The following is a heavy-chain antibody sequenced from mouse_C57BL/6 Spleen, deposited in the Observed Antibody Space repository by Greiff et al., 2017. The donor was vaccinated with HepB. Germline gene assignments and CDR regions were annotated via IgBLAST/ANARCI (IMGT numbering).Heavy chain of an antibody. CDR2: IYPGSGNT. J-gene: IGHJ3*01. CDR3: DREGDYGSRGVAY. CDR1: GYTFTDYY. V-gene: IGHV1-76*01. Sequence: VKLMESGAELVRPGASVKLSCKASGYTFTDYYINWVKQRHGQGLECIARIYPGSGNTYYNEKFKGKATLTAEKSSSTAYMQLRSLTSEDSAVYVCDREGDYGSRGVAYWGQGTLVTVSS. D-gene: IGHD1-1*01.